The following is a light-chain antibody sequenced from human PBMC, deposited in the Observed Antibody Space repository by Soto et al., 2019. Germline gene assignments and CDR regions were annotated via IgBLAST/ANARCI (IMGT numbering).Light chain of an antibody. J-gene: IGLJ1*01. CDR3: CSYAGSSTFLV. CDR1: SSDVGSYNL. Sequence: QSVLTQPASVSGSPGQSITISCTGTSSDVGSYNLVSWYQQHPGKAPKLMIYEGSKRPSGVSNRFSGSKSGNTASLTISGLQAEDEADYYCCSYAGSSTFLVXGTGTKVTVL. CDR2: EGS. V-gene: IGLV2-23*01.